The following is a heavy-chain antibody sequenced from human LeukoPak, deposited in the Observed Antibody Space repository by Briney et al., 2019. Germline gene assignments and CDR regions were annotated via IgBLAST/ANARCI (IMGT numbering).Heavy chain of an antibody. J-gene: IGHJ4*02. CDR1: GGSISSYY. Sequence: KASETLSLTCTVSGGSISSYYWSWIRQPPGKGLEWIGYIYYSGSTNYNPSLKSRVTISVDTSKNQFSLKLSSVTAADTAVYYCARATPQDFWSGYYYDYWGQGTLVTVSS. CDR3: ARATPQDFWSGYYYDY. CDR2: IYYSGST. V-gene: IGHV4-59*01. D-gene: IGHD3-3*01.